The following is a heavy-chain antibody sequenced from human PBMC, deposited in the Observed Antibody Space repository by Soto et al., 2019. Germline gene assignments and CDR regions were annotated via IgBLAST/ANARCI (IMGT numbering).Heavy chain of an antibody. CDR2: ISGSGGST. J-gene: IGHJ4*02. CDR1: GFTFSSYA. CDR3: AKGPVVTAIPSFDY. Sequence: EVQLLESGGGLVQPGGSLRLSFAASGFTFSSYAMSWVRQAPGKGLEWVSAISGSGGSTYYADSVKGRFTISRDNSTNTLYLQMHSLRAEDTAVYYCAKGPVVTAIPSFDYWGQGTLVTGSS. V-gene: IGHV3-23*01. D-gene: IGHD2-21*02.